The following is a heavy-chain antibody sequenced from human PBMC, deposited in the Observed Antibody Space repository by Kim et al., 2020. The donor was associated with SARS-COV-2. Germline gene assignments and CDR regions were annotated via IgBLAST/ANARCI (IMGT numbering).Heavy chain of an antibody. Sequence: ASVKVSCKVSGYTLTELYMHWVRQAPGKGLEWMGGFDPEDGETIYAQKFQGRVTMTEDTSTDTAYMELSSLRSEDTAVYYCATTSPHSNKDNWFDPWGQGTLVTVSS. V-gene: IGHV1-24*01. CDR2: FDPEDGET. D-gene: IGHD4-4*01. CDR3: ATTSPHSNKDNWFDP. CDR1: GYTLTELY. J-gene: IGHJ5*02.